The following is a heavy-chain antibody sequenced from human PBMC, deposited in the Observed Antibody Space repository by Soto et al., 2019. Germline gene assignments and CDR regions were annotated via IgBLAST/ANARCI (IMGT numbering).Heavy chain of an antibody. CDR2: IYHSGST. CDR3: ARFSMFYYDSSAYPTPHAFDI. D-gene: IGHD3-22*01. J-gene: IGHJ3*02. Sequence: PSETLSLTCAVSGVSITSSNWWSWVRQPPGKGLEWIGEIYHSGSTNYNPSLKSRVTISVDKSKNQFSLNLSSVTAADTAVYYCARFSMFYYDSSAYPTPHAFDIWGQGTMVTVSS. V-gene: IGHV4-4*02. CDR1: GVSITSSNW.